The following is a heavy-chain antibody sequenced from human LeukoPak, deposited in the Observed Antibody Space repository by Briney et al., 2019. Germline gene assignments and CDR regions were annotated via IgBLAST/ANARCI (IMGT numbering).Heavy chain of an antibody. Sequence: KPSETLSLTCTVSGGSISSSSYYWSWLRQPPGKGLEWIGYIYHSGSTNYNPSLKSRVTISADTSKDQFSLKLASVTAADTAVYYCATGYSSTWYYFDYWGQGTLVTVSS. CDR3: ATGYSSTWYYFDY. CDR2: IYHSGST. CDR1: GGSISSSSYY. V-gene: IGHV4-61*01. J-gene: IGHJ4*02. D-gene: IGHD6-13*01.